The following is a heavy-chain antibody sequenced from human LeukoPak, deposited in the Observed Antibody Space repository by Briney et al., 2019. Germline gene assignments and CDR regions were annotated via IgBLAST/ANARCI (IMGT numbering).Heavy chain of an antibody. J-gene: IGHJ4*02. CDR3: AKDCLPFIVVGGFDY. CDR1: GFTFSSYG. V-gene: IGHV3-30*18. Sequence: GGSLRLSCAASGFTFSSYGMHWVRQAPGKGLEWVAVISYDGSNKYYADSVKGRFTISRDNSKNTLYLQMNSLRAEDTAVYYCAKDCLPFIVVGGFDYWGQGTLVTVSS. D-gene: IGHD2-15*01. CDR2: ISYDGSNK.